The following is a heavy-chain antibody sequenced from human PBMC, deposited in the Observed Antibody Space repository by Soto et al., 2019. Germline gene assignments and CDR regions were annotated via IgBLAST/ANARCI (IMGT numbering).Heavy chain of an antibody. J-gene: IGHJ6*03. CDR2: IYYSGST. Sequence: SETLSLTCTVSGGSISSGGYYWSWIRQHPGKGLEWIGYIYYSGSTYYNPSLKSRVTISVDTSKNQFSLKLSSVTAADTAVYYCARIVDTAMVKVGYYMDVWGKGTTVTVSS. CDR3: ARIVDTAMVKVGYYMDV. D-gene: IGHD5-18*01. V-gene: IGHV4-31*03. CDR1: GGSISSGGYY.